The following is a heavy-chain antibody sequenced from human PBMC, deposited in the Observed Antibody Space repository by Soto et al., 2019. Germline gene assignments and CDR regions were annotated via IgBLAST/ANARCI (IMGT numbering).Heavy chain of an antibody. CDR1: GGTFDSYV. CDR3: ARVHSSGIFYFVDP. CDR2: IMPIFGTP. D-gene: IGHD3-10*01. J-gene: IGHJ5*02. V-gene: IGHV1-69*01. Sequence: QVQLVQSGAEVKKPGSSVKVSCKASGGTFDSYVISWLRQAPGQGLEWMGGIMPIFGTPNYAQKFRGRVTISADESTSTAYLELSSLTSDDTAVYYCARVHSSGIFYFVDPWCQGTLVTVSS.